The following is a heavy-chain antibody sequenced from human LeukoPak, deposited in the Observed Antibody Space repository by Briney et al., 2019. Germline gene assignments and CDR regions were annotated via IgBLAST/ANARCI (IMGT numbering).Heavy chain of an antibody. D-gene: IGHD3-22*01. CDR2: IYPGDSDT. CDR1: GYSFTSYR. Sequence: GESLKISCKGSGYSFTSYRIGWVRQMPAKGLEWMGIIYPGDSDTRYSPSFQVQVTISADKSISTAYLQWSSLKASDTAMYYCARRLYYYDSSGYSNAFDIWGQGTMVTVSS. J-gene: IGHJ3*02. V-gene: IGHV5-51*01. CDR3: ARRLYYYDSSGYSNAFDI.